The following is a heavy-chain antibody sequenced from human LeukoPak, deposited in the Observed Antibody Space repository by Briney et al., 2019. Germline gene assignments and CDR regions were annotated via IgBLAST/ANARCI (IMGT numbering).Heavy chain of an antibody. J-gene: IGHJ4*02. V-gene: IGHV1-69*04. CDR1: GGTFSSYA. D-gene: IGHD3-22*01. CDR3: ARDNYYDSSPIFDY. CDR2: IIPILGIA. Sequence: GASVKVSCKASGGTFSSYAISWVRQAPGQGLEWMGRIIPILGIANYAQKFQGRVTITADKSTSTAYMELSSPRSEDTAVYYCARDNYYDSSPIFDYWGQGTLVTVSS.